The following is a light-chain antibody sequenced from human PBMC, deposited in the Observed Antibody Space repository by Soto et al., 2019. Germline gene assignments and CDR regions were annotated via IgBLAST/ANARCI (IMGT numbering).Light chain of an antibody. CDR3: QQRSSWPPS. J-gene: IGKJ3*01. Sequence: EIVLTQSPATLSLSPGERATLSCRASQSVSSYLAWYQQKPGQAPRVLIYDSSNRATGIPARFSGSGSGTDFTLTISSLEPEDFAVYYCQQRSSWPPSFGPGTKVDIK. CDR1: QSVSSY. V-gene: IGKV3-11*01. CDR2: DSS.